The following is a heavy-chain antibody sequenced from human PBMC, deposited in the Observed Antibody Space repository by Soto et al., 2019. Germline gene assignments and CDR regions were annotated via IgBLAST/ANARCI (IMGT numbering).Heavy chain of an antibody. Sequence: EVQLVESGGGLVQPGGSLRLSCAASGFTFSSYWMSWVRQAPGKGLEWVANIKQDGSEKYYVDSVKGRFTISRDNAKNSLYLQMNSLRAEDTAVYYCARDKRGYQLLWPGNPYYFDYWGQGTLVTVSS. CDR1: GFTFSSYW. D-gene: IGHD2-2*01. CDR3: ARDKRGYQLLWPGNPYYFDY. V-gene: IGHV3-7*04. CDR2: IKQDGSEK. J-gene: IGHJ4*02.